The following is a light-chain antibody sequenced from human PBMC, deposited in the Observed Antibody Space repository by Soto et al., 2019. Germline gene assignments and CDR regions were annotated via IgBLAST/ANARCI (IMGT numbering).Light chain of an antibody. CDR2: GAS. CDR3: QQYGNSPIT. Sequence: EIVLTQSPGTLSLSPGERATLSCRASQSVDSSYLAWYHQGPGQAPRLLIYGASSRATGIPDRFSGSGSGTDFTLTISRLEPEDFAVYYCQQYGNSPITFGQGTRLEIK. J-gene: IGKJ5*01. CDR1: QSVDSSY. V-gene: IGKV3-20*01.